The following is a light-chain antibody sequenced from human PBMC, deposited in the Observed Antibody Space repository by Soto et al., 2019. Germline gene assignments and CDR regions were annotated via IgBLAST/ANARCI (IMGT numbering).Light chain of an antibody. Sequence: DIQMTQSPSSLSPSVGDRVTITCGASQGISNDLCWYQQKPGKAPKLLIYAASTLESGVPSRFSATVSGTEFSLTITSLQPEDFATYYCQQLFDSPITFGQGTRLEIK. V-gene: IGKV1-17*01. CDR1: QGISND. CDR3: QQLFDSPIT. J-gene: IGKJ5*01. CDR2: AAS.